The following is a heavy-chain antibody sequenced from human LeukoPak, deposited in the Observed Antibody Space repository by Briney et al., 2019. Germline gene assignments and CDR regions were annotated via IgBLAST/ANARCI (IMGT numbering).Heavy chain of an antibody. V-gene: IGHV1-3*01. CDR1: GYTFTSYA. J-gene: IGHJ4*02. CDR2: INAGNGNT. CDR3: ARDSAPVDSSGWYGYFDC. Sequence: ASVKVSCTASGYTFTSYAMHWVRQAPGQRLEWMGWINAGNGNTKYSQKFQGRVTITRDTSASTAYMELSSLRSEDTAVYYCARDSAPVDSSGWYGYFDCWGQGTLVTVSS. D-gene: IGHD6-19*01.